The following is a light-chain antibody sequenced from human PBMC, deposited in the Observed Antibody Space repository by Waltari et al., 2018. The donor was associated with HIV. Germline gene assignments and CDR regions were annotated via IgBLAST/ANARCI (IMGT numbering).Light chain of an antibody. Sequence: QSALTQPASVSGSPGQSITIPCPGPNTDVVGYNYVPWYKQYPGKAPKVMIYDVTRRPSGVSNRFSGSKSGNTASLTISGLQAEDEADYYCCSYAGSSTLVFGGGTKLTVL. J-gene: IGLJ2*01. CDR1: NTDVVGYNY. CDR2: DVT. CDR3: CSYAGSSTLV. V-gene: IGLV2-23*02.